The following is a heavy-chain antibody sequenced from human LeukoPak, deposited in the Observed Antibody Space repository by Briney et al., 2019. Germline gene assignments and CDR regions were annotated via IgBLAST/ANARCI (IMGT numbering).Heavy chain of an antibody. J-gene: IGHJ4*02. CDR3: ARGRSGYGGNSGIASFDY. D-gene: IGHD4-23*01. CDR1: RGSISSYY. V-gene: IGHV4-59*01. Sequence: SETLSLTCTVSRGSISSYYWSWIRQPPGKGLEWIGYIDNSGNTNSNPSLKSRVTMSVDTSKNQFSLKLSSVIAADTAVYYCARGRSGYGGNSGIASFDYWGQGTLVTVSS. CDR2: IDNSGNT.